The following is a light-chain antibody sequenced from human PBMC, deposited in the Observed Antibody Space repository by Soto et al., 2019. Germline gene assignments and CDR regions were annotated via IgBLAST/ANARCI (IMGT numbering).Light chain of an antibody. J-gene: IGKJ1*01. Sequence: DIQMTQSPFTLSASVGDRVTISCRAGQTISSWLAWYQHKPGKAPKLLIYKASTLQTGVPSRFSGSGSGTEFTLTISSLQPDDFATYFCQQYSRYPRTFGQGTKVEIK. V-gene: IGKV1-5*03. CDR1: QTISSW. CDR3: QQYSRYPRT. CDR2: KAS.